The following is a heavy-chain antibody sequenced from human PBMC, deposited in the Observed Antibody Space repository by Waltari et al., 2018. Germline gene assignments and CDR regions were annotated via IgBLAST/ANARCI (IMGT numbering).Heavy chain of an antibody. CDR1: GGTFSSYT. CDR3: ARTPLFYDSSGYADY. J-gene: IGHJ4*02. D-gene: IGHD3-22*01. CDR2: ISPILERV. V-gene: IGHV1-69*02. Sequence: HVQLVQSGAEVKKPGSSVKVSCKASGGTFSSYTSSWVRQAPGQGLEWMGGISPILERVNYAQKIQGRVTITAYESTSTAYMELSSLRSEDTAVYYCARTPLFYDSSGYADYWGQGTLVTVSS.